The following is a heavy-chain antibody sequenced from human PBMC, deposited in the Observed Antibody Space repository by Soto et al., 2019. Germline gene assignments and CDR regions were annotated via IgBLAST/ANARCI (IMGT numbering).Heavy chain of an antibody. V-gene: IGHV1-69*01. CDR1: GGIFTNNA. CDR3: ATGGHNDGYHFYPGMDV. CDR2: VIPLFDTA. Sequence: QVQVVQSGAEVKKPGSSVKVSCKVSGGIFTNNAISWVRQAPGQGLEWLGVVIPLFDTAYYAQIFRGRLKVAADGATATAYIELSGLTSADQVVYFCATGGHNDGYHFYPGMDVWGQGATVTVS. J-gene: IGHJ6*02. D-gene: IGHD5-18*01.